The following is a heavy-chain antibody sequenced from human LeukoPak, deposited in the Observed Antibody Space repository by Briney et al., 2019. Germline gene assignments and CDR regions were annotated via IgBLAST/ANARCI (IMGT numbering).Heavy chain of an antibody. V-gene: IGHV1-2*02. J-gene: IGHJ4*02. CDR1: GYTFTGYY. D-gene: IGHD3-16*02. CDR2: INPNSGGT. CDR3: ARLETYVWGSYRPYFDY. Sequence: GASVKVSCKASGYTFTGYYMHWVRQAPGQGLEWMGWINPNSGGTNYAQKFQGRVTMTRDTSISTAYMELSRLRSDDTAVYYRARLETYVWGSYRPYFDYWGQGTLVTVSS.